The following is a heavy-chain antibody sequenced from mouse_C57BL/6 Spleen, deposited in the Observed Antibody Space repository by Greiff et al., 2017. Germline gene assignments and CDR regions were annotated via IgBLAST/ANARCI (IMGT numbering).Heavy chain of an antibody. V-gene: IGHV5-17*01. D-gene: IGHD1-1*01. CDR2: ISSGSSTI. J-gene: IGHJ2*01. CDR1: GFTFSDYG. CDR3: ARSFITTVVDYYFDY. Sequence: EVQVVESGGGLVKPGGSLKLSCAASGFTFSDYGMHWVRQAPEKGLEWVAYISSGSSTIYYADTVKGRFTISRDNAKNTLFLQMTSLRSEDTAMYYCARSFITTVVDYYFDYWGQGTTLTVSS.